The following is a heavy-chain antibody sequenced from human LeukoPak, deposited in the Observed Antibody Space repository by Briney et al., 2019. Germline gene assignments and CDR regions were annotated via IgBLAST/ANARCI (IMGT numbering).Heavy chain of an antibody. CDR3: AKDLLGSGWHRIDY. J-gene: IGHJ4*02. Sequence: AGSLRLSCAASGFTSSSYAMSWVRQAPGKGLEWVSAISGSGGSTYYADSVKGRFTISRDNSKNTLYLQMNSLRAEDTAVYYCAKDLLGSGWHRIDYWGQGTLVTVSS. D-gene: IGHD6-19*01. CDR1: GFTSSSYA. V-gene: IGHV3-23*01. CDR2: ISGSGGST.